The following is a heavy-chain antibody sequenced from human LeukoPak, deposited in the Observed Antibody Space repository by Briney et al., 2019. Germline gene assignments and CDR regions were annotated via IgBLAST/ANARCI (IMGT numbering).Heavy chain of an antibody. D-gene: IGHD1-1*01. Sequence: GGSLRLSCAASGFTSSNYWMSWVRQAPGKGLEWVANIKQDGSEKYYVDSVKGRFTISRDNSKNTLYLQMNSLRAEDTAVYYCAKDQLNYWGQGTLVTVSS. CDR2: IKQDGSEK. CDR3: AKDQLNY. J-gene: IGHJ4*02. CDR1: GFTSSNYW. V-gene: IGHV3-7*01.